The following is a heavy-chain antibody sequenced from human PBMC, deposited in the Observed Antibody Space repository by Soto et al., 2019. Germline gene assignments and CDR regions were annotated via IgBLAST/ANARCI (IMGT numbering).Heavy chain of an antibody. CDR2: ISSSSSNT. D-gene: IGHD6-19*01. CDR1: WFTFSAYY. CDR3: ANDQYSSGFDD. Sequence: PGGSLRVSCSAAWFTFSAYYMICIRQAPGKGLDWVSYISSSSSNTKYADSVKGRFTISRDNAKNSLYLQMNSLRAEDTAVYYCANDQYSSGFDDWGKGTLGTV. V-gene: IGHV3-11*06. J-gene: IGHJ4*02.